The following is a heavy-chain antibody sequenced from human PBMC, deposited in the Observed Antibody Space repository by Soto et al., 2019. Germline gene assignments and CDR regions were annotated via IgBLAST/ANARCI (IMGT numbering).Heavy chain of an antibody. D-gene: IGHD3-10*01. J-gene: IGHJ3*02. CDR3: GSGADAFDI. CDR1: GGSIISSSYY. CDR2: IYYSGST. Sequence: PSETLSLTCTVSGGSIISSSYYWVWIRQPPGKGLEWIGSIYYSGSTYYNPSLKSRVTISVDTSKNQFSLKLSSVTAADTAVYYCGSGADAFDIWGQGTMVTVSS. V-gene: IGHV4-39*01.